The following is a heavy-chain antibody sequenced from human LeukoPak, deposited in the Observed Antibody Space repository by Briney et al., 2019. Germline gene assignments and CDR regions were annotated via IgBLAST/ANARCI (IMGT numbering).Heavy chain of an antibody. V-gene: IGHV5-51*01. J-gene: IGHJ6*03. D-gene: IGHD3-22*01. Sequence: GESLKISCKGSGYSFTSYWIGWVRQMPGKGLEWMGIIYPGDSDTRYSPSFQGQVTFSADKSISTAYLQWSSLKASDTAMYYCARQKASGYYSYYYYYMDVWGKGTTVTISS. CDR1: GYSFTSYW. CDR2: IYPGDSDT. CDR3: ARQKASGYYSYYYYYMDV.